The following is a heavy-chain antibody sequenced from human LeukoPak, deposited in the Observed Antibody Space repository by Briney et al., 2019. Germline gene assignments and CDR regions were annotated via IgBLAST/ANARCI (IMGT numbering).Heavy chain of an antibody. Sequence: PGRSLRLSCAASGFTFDDYAMHWVRQAPGKGLEWVSGISWNSGSIDYADSVKGRFTISRDNAKNSLYLQMNSLRAEDTALYYCAKFLWRESLGDDAFDIWGQGTMVTVSS. V-gene: IGHV3-9*01. CDR1: GFTFDDYA. D-gene: IGHD3-3*01. J-gene: IGHJ3*02. CDR2: ISWNSGSI. CDR3: AKFLWRESLGDDAFDI.